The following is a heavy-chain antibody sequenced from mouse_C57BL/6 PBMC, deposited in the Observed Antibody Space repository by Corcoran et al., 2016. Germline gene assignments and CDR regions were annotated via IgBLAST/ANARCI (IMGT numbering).Heavy chain of an antibody. CDR3: ARWQFYFDY. V-gene: IGHV1-26*01. J-gene: IGHJ2*01. CDR1: GYTFTDYY. CDR2: INPNNGGT. Sequence: EVQLQQSGPELVKPGDSVTISCKASGYTFTDYYINWVKQSHGKSREWIGDINPNNGGTSYNQKFKGKDTVTVYKSSSTAYMELISLTSEDSADYYSARWQFYFDYWGQGTTLTVSS.